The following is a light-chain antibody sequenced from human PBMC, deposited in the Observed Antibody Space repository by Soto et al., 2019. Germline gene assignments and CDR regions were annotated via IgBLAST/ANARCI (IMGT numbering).Light chain of an antibody. CDR1: QGINNF. V-gene: IGKV1-9*01. Sequence: DIQLTQSPSFLSASVGDRVTITCRASQGINNFLAWYQQKPGKAPKLLIFAASTLQSGVPSRFSGSGSGTDFSLTLSSLPPEDFAIYYCQQFNTYPRTFGQGTTVELK. CDR2: AAS. CDR3: QQFNTYPRT. J-gene: IGKJ1*01.